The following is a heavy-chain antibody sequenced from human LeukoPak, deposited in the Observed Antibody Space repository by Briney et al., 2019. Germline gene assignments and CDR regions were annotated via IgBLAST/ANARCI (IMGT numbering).Heavy chain of an antibody. CDR2: IYYSGST. CDR1: GGSVSSGSYY. V-gene: IGHV4-61*01. CDR3: ARTELRLISFDY. J-gene: IGHJ4*02. D-gene: IGHD5-12*01. Sequence: PSETLSLTCTVSGGSVSSGSYYWSWIRQPPGKGLEWIGYIYYSGSTNYNPSLKSRVTISVDTSKNQFSLKLSSVTAADTVVYYCARTELRLISFDYWGQGTLVTVSS.